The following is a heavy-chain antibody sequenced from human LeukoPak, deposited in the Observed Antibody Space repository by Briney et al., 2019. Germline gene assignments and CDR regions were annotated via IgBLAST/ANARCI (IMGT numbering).Heavy chain of an antibody. J-gene: IGHJ4*02. D-gene: IGHD5-18*01. V-gene: IGHV3-30*02. CDR1: GFTVSSYG. Sequence: PGGSLRLSCAASGFTVSSYGMHWVRQAPGKGLEWVAFIRYDGSNKYYADSVKGRFTISRDNSKNALYLQMNSLRAEDTAVYYCAKDSWLPPHYFDYWGQGTLVTVSS. CDR2: IRYDGSNK. CDR3: AKDSWLPPHYFDY.